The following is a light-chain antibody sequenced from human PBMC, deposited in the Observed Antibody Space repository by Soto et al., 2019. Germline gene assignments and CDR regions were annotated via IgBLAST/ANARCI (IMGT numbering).Light chain of an antibody. Sequence: QSVLTQPASVSGSPGQSITISCAGTSSDVAGYNYVAWYQQHPGKAPKLIIFEVSNRPSGVSTRFSGSKSGNTASLTISGLQAEDEADYYCSSYTTRSFYVLGTGNKVTVL. CDR1: SSDVAGYNY. J-gene: IGLJ1*01. CDR2: EVS. V-gene: IGLV2-14*01. CDR3: SSYTTRSFYV.